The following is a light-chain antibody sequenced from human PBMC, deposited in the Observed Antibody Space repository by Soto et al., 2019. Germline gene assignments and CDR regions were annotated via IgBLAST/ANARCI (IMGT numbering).Light chain of an antibody. V-gene: IGKV1-5*03. CDR1: QNIRNY. CDR2: KTS. J-gene: IGKJ1*01. CDR3: QQYNTYLWT. Sequence: DIQMTQSPSSLSASVGDRVAITCRASQNIRNYLNWYQQKPGKAPRVLIYKTSSLESGVPSRFSGSGSGTEFTLTISGLQPDDFASYYCQQYNTYLWTFGQGTKVDIK.